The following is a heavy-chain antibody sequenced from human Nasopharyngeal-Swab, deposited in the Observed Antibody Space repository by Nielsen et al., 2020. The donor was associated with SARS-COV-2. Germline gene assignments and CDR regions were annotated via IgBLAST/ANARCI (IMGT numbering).Heavy chain of an antibody. V-gene: IGHV3-49*04. CDR2: IRSKAYGGTT. J-gene: IGHJ4*02. Sequence: GESLKISCTASGFTFGDYAMSWVRQAPWKGLEWVGFIRSKAYGGTTEYAASVKGRFTISRDDSKSIAYLQMNSLKTEDTAVYYCTRYDFWSEYYFDYWGQGTLVTVSS. D-gene: IGHD3-3*01. CDR3: TRYDFWSEYYFDY. CDR1: GFTFGDYA.